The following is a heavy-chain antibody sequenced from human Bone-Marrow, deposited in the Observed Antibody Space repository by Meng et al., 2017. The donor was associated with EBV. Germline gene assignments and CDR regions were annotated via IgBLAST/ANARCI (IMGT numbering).Heavy chain of an antibody. Sequence: QVQLGQSGAEVKKPGSSVMVSCKTSGGTFRSDAISWVRQAPGQGLVWMGGLIPMTGVAHYAQKFQDRVSIIADESTSTHYLELSSLRSEDTAIYFCASESGRGFTPDYWGQGTLVTASS. CDR1: GGTFRSDA. CDR2: LIPMTGVA. CDR3: ASESGRGFTPDY. J-gene: IGHJ4*02. V-gene: IGHV1-69*01. D-gene: IGHD3-10*01.